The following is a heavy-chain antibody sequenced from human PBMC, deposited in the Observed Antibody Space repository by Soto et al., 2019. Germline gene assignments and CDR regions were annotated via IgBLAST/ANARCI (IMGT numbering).Heavy chain of an antibody. D-gene: IGHD3-16*01. Sequence: QVQLQESGPGLVKPSETLSLTCVFSGGSISSYYWNWIRQSPGEGLEWIGYIFYSGTTKFNPSLESRVSLSIDTSKNPISLKLSSVTAADTAIYYCARGAGGNFDYWGQGTLVTVSS. CDR2: IFYSGTT. V-gene: IGHV4-59*01. J-gene: IGHJ4*02. CDR3: ARGAGGNFDY. CDR1: GGSISSYY.